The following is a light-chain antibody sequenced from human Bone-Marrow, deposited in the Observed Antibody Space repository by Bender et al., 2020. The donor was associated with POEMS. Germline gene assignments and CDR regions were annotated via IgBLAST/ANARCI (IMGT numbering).Light chain of an antibody. V-gene: IGLV2-11*01. CDR2: DVT. CDR1: SSDVGSYNY. CDR3: CSFAGSNTYL. Sequence: QSALAQPRSVSGSPGQSATISCTGTSSDVGSYNYVSWYQQHPGKAPKLIIFDVTKRPSGVPDRFSGSRSGDTASLTISGLQIEDEADYYCCSFAGSNTYLFGSGTRVIV. J-gene: IGLJ1*01.